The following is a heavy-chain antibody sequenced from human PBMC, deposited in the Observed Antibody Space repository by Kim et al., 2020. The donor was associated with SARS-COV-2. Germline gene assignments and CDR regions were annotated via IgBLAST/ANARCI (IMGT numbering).Heavy chain of an antibody. CDR1: GFTFSDYW. CDR2: IKQDGREK. V-gene: IGHV3-7*01. CDR3: ARAFSGASGWYNY. Sequence: GGSLRLSCAASGFTFSDYWMTWVRQAPGKGLEWVANIKQDGREKHYVDSLKGRFTISRDNAKNSMYLQINNLRVDDTAVYYCARAFSGASGWYNYWGQGTLVTVSS. J-gene: IGHJ4*02. D-gene: IGHD6-19*01.